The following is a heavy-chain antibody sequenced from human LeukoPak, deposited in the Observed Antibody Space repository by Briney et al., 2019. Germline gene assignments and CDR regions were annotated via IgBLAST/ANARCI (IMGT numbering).Heavy chain of an antibody. CDR2: IYYSGNT. D-gene: IGHD6-19*01. Sequence: SETLSLTCTVSGVSISSSNSYWGWIRQPPGKGLEWIGSIYYSGNTYYNASLKSQVSISIDTSKNRFSLKLTSVTAADTAVYYCARDRQWLVSDAFDIWGQGTMVTVSS. CDR3: ARDRQWLVSDAFDI. J-gene: IGHJ3*02. V-gene: IGHV4-39*02. CDR1: GVSISSSNSY.